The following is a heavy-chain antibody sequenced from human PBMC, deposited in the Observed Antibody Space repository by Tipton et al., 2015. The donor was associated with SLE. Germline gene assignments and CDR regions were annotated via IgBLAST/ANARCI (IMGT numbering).Heavy chain of an antibody. J-gene: IGHJ2*01. D-gene: IGHD1/OR15-1a*01. V-gene: IGHV1-69*06. Sequence: QLVQSGAEVKKPGSSVKVSCKASGGTFSSYAISWVRQAPGQGLEWMGGIIPIFGTANYAQKLQGRVTMTTDTSTSTAYMELRSLRSDDTAVYYCARGNTPGYFDLWGRGTLVTVSS. CDR3: ARGNTPGYFDL. CDR1: GGTFSSYA. CDR2: IIPIFGTA.